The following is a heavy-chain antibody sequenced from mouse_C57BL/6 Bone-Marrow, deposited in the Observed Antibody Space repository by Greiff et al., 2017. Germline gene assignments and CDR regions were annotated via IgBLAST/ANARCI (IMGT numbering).Heavy chain of an antibody. Sequence: EVQVEESGGGLVKPGGSLKLSCAASGFTFSDYGMHWVRQAPEKGLEWVAYISRGSSTIYYADTVKGRFTIARDNAKNTLFMQMPSLRSEDTAMDYCARGHGYYPCYFDYWGQGTTLTVSS. CDR1: GFTFSDYG. V-gene: IGHV5-17*01. CDR2: ISRGSSTI. D-gene: IGHD2-3*01. J-gene: IGHJ2*01. CDR3: ARGHGYYPCYFDY.